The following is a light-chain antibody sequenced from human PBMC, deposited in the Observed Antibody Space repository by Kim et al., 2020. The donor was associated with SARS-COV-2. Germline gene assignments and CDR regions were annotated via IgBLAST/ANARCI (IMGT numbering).Light chain of an antibody. J-gene: IGLJ3*02. Sequence: SSELTQDPAVSVALGQTVSITSQGNSVRGYFASWYQQKPGQAPVLVIYGKNDRPSGIPDRFSASSSGNTASLTISGAQAEDEADYYCSSRDSSDNHLLFGGGTQLTVL. CDR3: SSRDSSDNHLL. CDR2: GKN. V-gene: IGLV3-19*01. CDR1: SVRGYF.